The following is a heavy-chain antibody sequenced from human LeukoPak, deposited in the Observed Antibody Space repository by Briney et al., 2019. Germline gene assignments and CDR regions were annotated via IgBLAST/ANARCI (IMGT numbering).Heavy chain of an antibody. D-gene: IGHD3-16*02. CDR3: AKDPGYVWGSYRSDWFDP. J-gene: IGHJ5*02. V-gene: IGHV3-23*01. CDR2: ISGSGDST. CDR1: GFTFSSYG. Sequence: PGGSLRLSCAASGFTFSSYGMSWVRQAPGKGLEWVSAISGSGDSTYYADSVKGRFTISRDNSKNTLYLQMNSLRAEDTAVYYCAKDPGYVWGSYRSDWFDPWGQGTLVTVSS.